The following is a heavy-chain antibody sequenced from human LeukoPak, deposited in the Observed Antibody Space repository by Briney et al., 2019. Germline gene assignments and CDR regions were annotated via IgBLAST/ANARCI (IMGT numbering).Heavy chain of an antibody. Sequence: PGGSLRLSCAASGFTVSSNYMSWVRQAPGKGLEWVSVIYSGGSTYYADSVKGRFTISRDNSKNTLYLQMNSLRAEDTAVYYCAKAFVGGRIKGTSCYDYWGQGTLVTVSS. CDR3: AKAFVGGRIKGTSCYDY. V-gene: IGHV3-66*01. J-gene: IGHJ4*02. D-gene: IGHD2-2*01. CDR2: IYSGGST. CDR1: GFTVSSNY.